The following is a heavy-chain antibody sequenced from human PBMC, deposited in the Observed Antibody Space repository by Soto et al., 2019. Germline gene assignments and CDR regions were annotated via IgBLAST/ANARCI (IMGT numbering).Heavy chain of an antibody. J-gene: IGHJ4*02. Sequence: VQLVESGGGVVQPGRSLRLSCAASGFTFSTYGMHWVRQAPGKGLEWVAVISYDETNKYYADSVKGRFTISRDNSKNTLDLEMSSLRAEDTSIDYCAKRSGYYFDSWGQGTLVTVSS. CDR3: AKRSGYYFDS. CDR1: GFTFSTYG. D-gene: IGHD3-3*01. V-gene: IGHV3-30*18. CDR2: ISYDETNK.